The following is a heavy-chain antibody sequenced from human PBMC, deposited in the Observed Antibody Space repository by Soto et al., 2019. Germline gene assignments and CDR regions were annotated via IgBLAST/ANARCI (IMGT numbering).Heavy chain of an antibody. J-gene: IGHJ4*02. CDR1: GFTFSSYS. CDR2: ISDSGGNT. Sequence: PGGSLRLSCAASGFTFSSYSMNWVRQAPGKGLEWVSVISDSGGNTYYADSVKGRFTISRDNSKNTLYLQMNSLRAEDTAVYFCAKGSPHGSSESYYKLDYWGQGTLVTVSS. CDR3: AKGSPHGSSESYYKLDY. D-gene: IGHD3-10*01. V-gene: IGHV3-23*01.